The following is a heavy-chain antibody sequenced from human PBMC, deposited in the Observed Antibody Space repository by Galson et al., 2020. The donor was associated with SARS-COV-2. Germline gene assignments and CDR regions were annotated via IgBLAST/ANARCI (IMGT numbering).Heavy chain of an antibody. Sequence: QAGGSLRLSCAASGFTFSSYGMHWVRQAPGKGLEWVAVISYDGSNKYYADSVKGRFTISRDNSKNTVYLQMNSLRAEDTAVYHCARGGGGGSYPYYYGMDVWGQGTTVTVSS. CDR2: ISYDGSNK. D-gene: IGHD1-26*01. J-gene: IGHJ6*02. CDR1: GFTFSSYG. CDR3: ARGGGGGSYPYYYGMDV. V-gene: IGHV3-30*03.